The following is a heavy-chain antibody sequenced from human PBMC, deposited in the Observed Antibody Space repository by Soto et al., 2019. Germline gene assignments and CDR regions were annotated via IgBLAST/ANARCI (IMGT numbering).Heavy chain of an antibody. V-gene: IGHV3-23*01. Sequence: VQVLECGGGLAQPGGCLRLSCAASGFSLTTYAMTWVRQPPGKGLEWVSSINGAGTSTSYADTVKGRFTMSRDYSKNPLFLEMNSLRTEDPAVYYWVREGADHCQFGMDVWGQGTTVIVSS. J-gene: IGHJ6*02. D-gene: IGHD1-26*01. CDR3: VREGADHCQFGMDV. CDR1: GFSLTTYA. CDR2: INGAGTST.